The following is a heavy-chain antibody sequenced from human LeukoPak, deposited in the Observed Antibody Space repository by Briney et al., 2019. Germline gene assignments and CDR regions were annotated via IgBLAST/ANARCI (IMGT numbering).Heavy chain of an antibody. CDR2: ISYDGSNK. J-gene: IGHJ4*02. CDR3: ARHGRMGTINPSY. CDR1: GFTFSSYG. Sequence: GRSLRLSCAASGFTFSSYGMPWVRQAPGEGLEWVAVISYDGSNKYYADSVKGRFTISRDNSKNTLYLQMNSLRAEDTAVYYCARHGRMGTINPSYWGQGNLVTVSS. D-gene: IGHD5-24*01. V-gene: IGHV3-30*03.